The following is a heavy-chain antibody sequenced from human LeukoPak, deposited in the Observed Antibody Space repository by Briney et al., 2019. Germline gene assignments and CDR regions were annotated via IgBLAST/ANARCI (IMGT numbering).Heavy chain of an antibody. CDR2: IYTSGST. Sequence: PSETLSLTCTVSGGSISSYCWSWIRQPAGKGLEWIGRIYTSGSTNYNPSLKSRVTMSVDTSKNQFSLKLTSVTAADTAVYYCARDKDVTVPGNNCFDPWGQGSLVTVSS. CDR3: ARDKDVTVPGNNCFDP. V-gene: IGHV4-4*07. D-gene: IGHD6-19*01. J-gene: IGHJ5*02. CDR1: GGSISSYC.